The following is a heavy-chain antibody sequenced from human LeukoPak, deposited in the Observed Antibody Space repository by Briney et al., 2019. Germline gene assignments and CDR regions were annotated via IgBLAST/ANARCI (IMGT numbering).Heavy chain of an antibody. CDR1: GYTFTTYD. CDR2: MNPNSGNT. V-gene: IGHV1-8*03. CDR3: ARGGVDFQRATIRGLDW. Sequence: VASVKVSCKASGYTFTTYDINWVRQATGQGLEWMGWMNPNSGNTGYAQKFQGRVTITRNTSISTAYMELSSLRSEDTAVYYCARGGVDFQRATIRGLDWWGQGTLVTVSS. D-gene: IGHD5-12*01. J-gene: IGHJ4*02.